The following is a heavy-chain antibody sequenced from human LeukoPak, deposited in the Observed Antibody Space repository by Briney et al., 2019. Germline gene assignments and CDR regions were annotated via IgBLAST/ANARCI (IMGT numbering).Heavy chain of an antibody. V-gene: IGHV4-39*07. CDR1: GGSISSSSYY. CDR2: IYDSGIT. Sequence: SETLSLTCTVSGGSISSSSYYWGWIRQPPGKGLEWIGSIYDSGITYDNPSLTSRVTISVDTSKRQFSLQLSSVNAADTAVYYCARSYGGNSWFPEDDAFDIWGQGTMVTVSS. CDR3: ARSYGGNSWFPEDDAFDI. D-gene: IGHD4-23*01. J-gene: IGHJ3*02.